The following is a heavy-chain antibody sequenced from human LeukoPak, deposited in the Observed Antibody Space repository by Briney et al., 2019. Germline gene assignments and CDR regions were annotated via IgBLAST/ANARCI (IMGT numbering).Heavy chain of an antibody. V-gene: IGHV4-61*02. D-gene: IGHD5-18*01. CDR1: GGYISSGSYY. CDR3: ARDSKGGYRSLGY. CDR2: IYTSGST. J-gene: IGHJ4*02. Sequence: ASETLSLTCTVSGGYISSGSYYWSWIRQPAGKGLEWIGRIYTSGSTNYNPSLKSRVTISVDTSKNQFSLKLSSVTAADTAVYYCARDSKGGYRSLGYWGQGTLVTVSS.